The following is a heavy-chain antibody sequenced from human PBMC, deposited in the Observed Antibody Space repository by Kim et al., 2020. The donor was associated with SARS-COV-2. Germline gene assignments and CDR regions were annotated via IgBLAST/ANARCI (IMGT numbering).Heavy chain of an antibody. Sequence: ASVKVSCKASGYTFTSYGISWVRQAPGQGLEWMGWISAYNGNTNYAQKLQGRVTMTTDTSTSTAYMELRSLRSDDTAVYYCASSPYYYDSSGYYYYWGQGTLVTVSS. V-gene: IGHV1-18*01. CDR2: ISAYNGNT. CDR1: GYTFTSYG. J-gene: IGHJ4*02. CDR3: ASSPYYYDSSGYYYY. D-gene: IGHD3-22*01.